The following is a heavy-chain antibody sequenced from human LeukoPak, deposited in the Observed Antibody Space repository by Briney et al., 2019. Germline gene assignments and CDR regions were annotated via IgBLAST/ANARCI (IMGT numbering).Heavy chain of an antibody. CDR3: AKVGDYARHYYFDY. Sequence: PGGSLRLSCAASGFTFSSYAMSWVRQAPGKGLEWVSAISGSGGSTYYADSVKGRFTISRDNSKNTLYLQMNSLRAEGTAVYYCAKVGDYARHYYFDYWGQGTLVTVSS. V-gene: IGHV3-23*01. CDR1: GFTFSSYA. CDR2: ISGSGGST. D-gene: IGHD4-17*01. J-gene: IGHJ4*02.